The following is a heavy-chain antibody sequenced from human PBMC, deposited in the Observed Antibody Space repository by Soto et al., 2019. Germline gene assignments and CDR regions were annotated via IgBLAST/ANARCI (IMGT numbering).Heavy chain of an antibody. Sequence: EVQLVESGGGLVQPGKSLRLSCAASGFTFDDYAMHSVRQVPGKGLEWVSGLSWNSGTIDYADSVKGRFTISRDNAKNSLHLQMNSLKPEDTAFYYCAKAESSGWYYSLDYWGQGTLVTVSS. CDR3: AKAESSGWYYSLDY. V-gene: IGHV3-9*01. J-gene: IGHJ4*02. CDR2: LSWNSGTI. D-gene: IGHD6-19*01. CDR1: GFTFDDYA.